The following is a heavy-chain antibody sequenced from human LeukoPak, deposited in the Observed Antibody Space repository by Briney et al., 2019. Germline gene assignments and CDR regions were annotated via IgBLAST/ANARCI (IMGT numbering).Heavy chain of an antibody. CDR3: ARGHPTGYCSGGSCYYYYYMDV. CDR1: GGSFSGYY. D-gene: IGHD2-15*01. J-gene: IGHJ6*03. CDR2: INHSGST. V-gene: IGHV4-34*01. Sequence: PSETLSLTCAVYGGSFSGYYWSWIRQPPGKGLEWIGEINHSGSTNYNPSLKSRVTISVDTSKTQFSLKLSSVTAADTAVYYCARGHPTGYCSGGSCYYYYYMDVWGKGTTVTVSS.